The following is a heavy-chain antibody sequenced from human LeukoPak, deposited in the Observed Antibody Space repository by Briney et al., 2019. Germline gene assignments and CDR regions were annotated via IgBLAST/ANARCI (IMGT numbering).Heavy chain of an antibody. CDR1: GGSISSGSYY. CDR3: ARDNSYGLDY. V-gene: IGHV4-61*02. D-gene: IGHD5-18*01. Sequence: SQTLSLTCTVSGGSISSGSYYWSWIRQPAGKGLEWIGRIYTSGSTNYNPSLKSRVTISVDTSKNQFSLKLSSVTAADTAVYYCARDNSYGLDYWGQGTLVTVSS. J-gene: IGHJ4*02. CDR2: IYTSGST.